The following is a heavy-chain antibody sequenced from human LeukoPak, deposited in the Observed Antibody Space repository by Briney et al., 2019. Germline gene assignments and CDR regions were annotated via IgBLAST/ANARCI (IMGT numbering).Heavy chain of an antibody. CDR2: IIPIFGTA. CDR1: GGTFSSYA. V-gene: IGHV1-69*05. D-gene: IGHD3-9*01. J-gene: IGHJ6*03. CDR3: TSVYYDILTGYYSSYYMDV. Sequence: SVTVSCKASGGTFSSYAISWVRQAPGQGLEWMGGIIPIFGTANYAQKFQGRVTITTDESTSTAYMELSSLRSEDTAVYYCTSVYYDILTGYYSSYYMDVWGKGTTVTVSS.